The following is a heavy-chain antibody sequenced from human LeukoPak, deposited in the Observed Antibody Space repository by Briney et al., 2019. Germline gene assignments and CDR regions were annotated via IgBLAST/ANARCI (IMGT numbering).Heavy chain of an antibody. Sequence: GSLRLSCAASGFTFSSYGMHWVRQAPGKGLEWVAVISYDGSNKYYADSVKGRFTTSRDNSKNTLYLQMNSLRAEDTAIYYCAKNGDRGAYCSGGSCYPYYYYYMDVWGKGTTVTISS. D-gene: IGHD2-15*01. J-gene: IGHJ6*03. CDR3: AKNGDRGAYCSGGSCYPYYYYYMDV. CDR1: GFTFSSYG. V-gene: IGHV3-30*18. CDR2: ISYDGSNK.